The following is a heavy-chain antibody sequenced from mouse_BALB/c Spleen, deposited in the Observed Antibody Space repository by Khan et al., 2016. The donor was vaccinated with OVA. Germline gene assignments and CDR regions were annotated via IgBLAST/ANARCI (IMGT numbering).Heavy chain of an antibody. D-gene: IGHD2-10*01. Sequence: QIQLEESGPGLVAPSQSLSITCTISGFLFTNYGIHWVRQPPGKGLEWLVVIWSDGSTSYNSALKSRLSISRDNSKSQVFLRMNSLQTDDTAMYYCARQPYFHYYIMDYWGQGTSVIVSS. V-gene: IGHV2-6-1*01. CDR3: ARQPYFHYYIMDY. CDR2: IWSDGST. CDR1: GFLFTNYG. J-gene: IGHJ4*01.